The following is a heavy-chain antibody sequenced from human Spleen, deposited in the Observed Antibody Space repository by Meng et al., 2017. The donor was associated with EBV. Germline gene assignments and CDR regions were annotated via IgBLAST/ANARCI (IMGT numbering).Heavy chain of an antibody. CDR2: VIHSGNT. Sequence: QLRQWWAGLLKTSETLSLPCVVHGGSFSCVSGSRIRQAPGRGLEWIGDVIHSGNTSYSPSLKSRVTISVDTSKRQFSLKLRSMTAADTAVYYCATGWGKANYWGQGTLVTVSS. CDR1: GGSFSCVS. D-gene: IGHD3-16*01. J-gene: IGHJ4*02. V-gene: IGHV4-34*12. CDR3: ATGWGKANY.